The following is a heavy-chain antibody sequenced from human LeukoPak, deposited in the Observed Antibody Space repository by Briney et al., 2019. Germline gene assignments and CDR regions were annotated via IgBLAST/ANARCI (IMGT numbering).Heavy chain of an antibody. D-gene: IGHD3-10*01. CDR1: GFTFSSYT. J-gene: IGHJ4*02. CDR2: ISGSGGGT. V-gene: IGHV3-23*01. Sequence: GGSLRLSCAASGFTFSSYTMTWVRQAPGTGLEWVSSISGSGGGTYYADSVKGRFTISRDNSKNTLYLEVNGLRADDTAIYYCAREQNIRGVIIIVDSWGQGTLVTVSS. CDR3: AREQNIRGVIIIVDS.